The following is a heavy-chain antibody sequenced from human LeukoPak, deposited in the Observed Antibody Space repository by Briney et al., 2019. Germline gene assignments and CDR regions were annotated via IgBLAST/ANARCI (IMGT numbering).Heavy chain of an antibody. Sequence: GGSLRLSCAASGFTFSSYGMHWARQAPGKGLEWVAVISFDGSNKYYADSVKGRFTISRDNSKNTLYLQMNSLRAEDTAVYYCAKVNRYSSSWYTPDYWGQGTLVTVSS. CDR3: AKVNRYSSSWYTPDY. J-gene: IGHJ4*02. CDR1: GFTFSSYG. V-gene: IGHV3-30*18. D-gene: IGHD6-13*01. CDR2: ISFDGSNK.